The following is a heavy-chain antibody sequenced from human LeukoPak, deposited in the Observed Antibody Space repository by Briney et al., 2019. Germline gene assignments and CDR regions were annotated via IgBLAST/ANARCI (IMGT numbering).Heavy chain of an antibody. J-gene: IGHJ4*02. CDR1: GFTFSSYW. CDR3: ARGSEYTSSTNYYFDY. CDR2: IKQDGSEK. Sequence: GGSLRLSCAASGFTFSSYWMSWVRQAPGKGLEWVANIKQDGSEKHYVDSVKGRFTISRDNAKKSLFLHMNSLGVEDTAVYYCARGSEYTSSTNYYFDYWGQGTLVTASS. V-gene: IGHV3-7*01. D-gene: IGHD6-6*01.